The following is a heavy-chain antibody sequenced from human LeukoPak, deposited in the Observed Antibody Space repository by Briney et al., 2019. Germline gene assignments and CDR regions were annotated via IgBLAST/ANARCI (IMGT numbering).Heavy chain of an antibody. J-gene: IGHJ6*03. D-gene: IGHD3-10*01. CDR3: ASVRRGFGESSKYYSYYYMDV. CDR2: IYHSGST. CDR1: GYSISSGYY. Sequence: SETLSLTCTVSGYSISSGYYWGWIRQPPGKGLEWIGSIYHSGSTYYNPSLKSRVTISVDTSKNQFSLKLSAVTAADTAVYFCASVRRGFGESSKYYSYYYMDVWGNGTTVTISS. V-gene: IGHV4-38-2*02.